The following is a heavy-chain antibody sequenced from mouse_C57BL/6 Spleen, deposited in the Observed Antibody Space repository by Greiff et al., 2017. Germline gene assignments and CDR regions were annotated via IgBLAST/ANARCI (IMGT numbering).Heavy chain of an antibody. CDR1: GFTFSSYA. D-gene: IGHD2-5*01. Sequence: DVKLVESGGGLVKPGGSLKLSCAASGFTFSSYAMSWVRQTPEKRLEWVATISDGGSYTYYPDNVKGRFTISRDTAKNNLYLQMSHLKSEDTALYDCARDGGSNCGDWYFGVWGTGTTVTFAS. J-gene: IGHJ1*03. V-gene: IGHV5-4*01. CDR3: ARDGGSNCGDWYFGV. CDR2: ISDGGSYT.